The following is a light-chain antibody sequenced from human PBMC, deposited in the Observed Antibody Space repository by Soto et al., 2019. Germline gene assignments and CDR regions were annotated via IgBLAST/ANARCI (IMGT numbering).Light chain of an antibody. CDR3: QQSYSTPRT. V-gene: IGKV1-39*01. Sequence: DIQMTQSPSSLSASVGDRVTITCRASQSISSYLNWYQQKPGKAPKLLIYAASSLQSGVPSRFSGSGSGSDFTLTISSLQPEDFVTYYCQQSYSTPRTFGQGTKVETK. CDR2: AAS. J-gene: IGKJ1*01. CDR1: QSISSY.